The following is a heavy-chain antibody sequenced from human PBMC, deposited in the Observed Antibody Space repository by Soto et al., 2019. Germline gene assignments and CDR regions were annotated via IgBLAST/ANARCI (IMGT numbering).Heavy chain of an antibody. V-gene: IGHV3-23*01. D-gene: IGHD2-2*01. CDR1: GFTFSSYG. CDR2: ISNSGGST. J-gene: IGHJ4*02. CDR3: AKDTIPRLSSIGTHYFDY. Sequence: EVQLLESGGGLVQPGGSLRLSCAASGFTFSSYGMSWVRQAPGKGLEWVSAISNSGGSTYYADSVKGRFTISRDNSKNTLYLQMSSLRAEDSALYYCAKDTIPRLSSIGTHYFDYWGQGTLVTVSS.